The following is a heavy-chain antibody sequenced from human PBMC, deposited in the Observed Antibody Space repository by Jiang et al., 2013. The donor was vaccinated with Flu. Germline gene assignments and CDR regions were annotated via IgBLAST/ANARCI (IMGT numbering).Heavy chain of an antibody. Sequence: KPTQTLTLTCSFSGFSLSAYAVGVGWIRQPPGKALEWLALIYWDDDKRYSPSLRNRLTITKDTSKNQVVLTMTNMDPVDTATYFCAHWSGSKFRFLEWFIPGHAFDIWANGQWSPSLQ. CDR2: IYWDDDK. J-gene: IGHJ3*02. V-gene: IGHV2-5*02. CDR1: GFSLSAYAVG. D-gene: IGHD3-3*01. CDR3: AHWSGSKFRFLEWFIPGHAFDI.